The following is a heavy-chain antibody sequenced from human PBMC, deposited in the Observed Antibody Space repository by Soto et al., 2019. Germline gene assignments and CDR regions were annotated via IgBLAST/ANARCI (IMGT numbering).Heavy chain of an antibody. V-gene: IGHV4-31*03. CDR1: GGSISSGGYY. D-gene: IGHD1-1*01. CDR2: IYYSGST. Sequence: SETLSLTCTVSGGSISSGGYYWSWIRQHPGKGLEWIGYIYYSGSTYYNPSLKSRVTISVDTSKNQFSLKLSSVTAADTAVYYCARETYNWRNWFDPWGQGTLVTVSS. J-gene: IGHJ5*02. CDR3: ARETYNWRNWFDP.